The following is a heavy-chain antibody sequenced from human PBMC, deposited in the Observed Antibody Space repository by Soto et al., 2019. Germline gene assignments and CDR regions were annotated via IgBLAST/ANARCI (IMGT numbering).Heavy chain of an antibody. CDR1: GFTVSSNY. J-gene: IGHJ6*02. CDR2: IYSDGST. D-gene: IGHD3-22*01. CDR3: ARDPYYDSSGYLASNGMDV. V-gene: IGHV3-53*04. Sequence: EVQLVESGGGLVKPGGSLRLSCAASGFTVSSNYMSWVRQAPGKGLEWVSVIYSDGSTYYADSVKGRFTISRHNSKNTLYRQMNSLRAEDTAVYYCARDPYYDSSGYLASNGMDVWGQGTTVTVSS.